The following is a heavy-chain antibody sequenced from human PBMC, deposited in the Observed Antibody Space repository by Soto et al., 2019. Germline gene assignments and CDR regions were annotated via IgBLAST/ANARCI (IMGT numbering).Heavy chain of an antibody. J-gene: IGHJ5*02. V-gene: IGHV1-46*01. CDR1: GYTFTSYY. CDR2: INPSGGST. D-gene: IGHD3-10*01. CDR3: ARRYYYGSGSFRVDNWFDP. Sequence: QVQLVQSGAEVKKPGASVKVSCKASGYTFTSYYMHWVRQAPGQGLEWMGIINPSGGSTSYAQKFQGRVTMTRDTAKSTVYMELSSLRSEDTAVYYCARRYYYGSGSFRVDNWFDPWGQGTLVTVSS.